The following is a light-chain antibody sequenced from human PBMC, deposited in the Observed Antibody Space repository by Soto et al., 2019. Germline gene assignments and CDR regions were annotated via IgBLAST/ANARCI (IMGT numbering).Light chain of an antibody. V-gene: IGKV1-39*01. Sequence: DIQMTQSPSSLSASIGDRVTITCRASQSISFYLNWYQQKPGKAPRLLIYAATRLQSGVPSRFSGGGSGADFTLTVDSLQPEDLATYYCQQSYTTPNTFGQGTKVDIK. CDR1: QSISFY. J-gene: IGKJ1*01. CDR2: AAT. CDR3: QQSYTTPNT.